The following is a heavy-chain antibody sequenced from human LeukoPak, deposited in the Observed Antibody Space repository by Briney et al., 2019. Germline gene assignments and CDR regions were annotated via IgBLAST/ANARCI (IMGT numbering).Heavy chain of an antibody. J-gene: IGHJ4*02. V-gene: IGHV4-4*02. CDR1: GGSISSSNW. Sequence: SETLSLTCAVSGGSISSSNWWSWVRQPPGKGLEWIGEIYHSGSTNYNPSLKSRATISVDKSKNQFSLKLSSVTAADTAVYYCAKKPVYYYDSSGYYPVDYWGQGTLVTVSS. CDR2: IYHSGST. CDR3: AKKPVYYYDSSGYYPVDY. D-gene: IGHD3-22*01.